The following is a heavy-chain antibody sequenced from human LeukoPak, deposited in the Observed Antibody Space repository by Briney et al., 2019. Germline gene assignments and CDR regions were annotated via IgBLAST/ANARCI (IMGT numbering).Heavy chain of an antibody. D-gene: IGHD6-19*01. Sequence: SETLSLTCAVSGYSISSGYYWGWIRQPPGKGLEWIGSIYHSGSTYYNPSLKSRVTISVDTSKNQFSLKLSSVTAADTAVYYCARVQGTGSGWYGSIDYWGQGTRVTVSS. J-gene: IGHJ4*02. CDR1: GYSISSGYY. CDR3: ARVQGTGSGWYGSIDY. CDR2: IYHSGST. V-gene: IGHV4-38-2*01.